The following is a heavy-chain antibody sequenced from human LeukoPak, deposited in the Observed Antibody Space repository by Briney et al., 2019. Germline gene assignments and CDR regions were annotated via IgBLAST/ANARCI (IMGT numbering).Heavy chain of an antibody. J-gene: IGHJ4*02. CDR1: GGSMRNYY. CDR3: ARGWASSWYYFDF. Sequence: SETLSLTCAVSGGSMRNYYWSWIRQPPGEGLEWIGYTYDSGSSSYNPSLRSRVSISIDTSKNQFSLNLSSVTAADTAVYYCARGWASSWYYFDFWGQGTLVTVPS. CDR2: TYDSGSS. V-gene: IGHV4-59*01. D-gene: IGHD2-2*01.